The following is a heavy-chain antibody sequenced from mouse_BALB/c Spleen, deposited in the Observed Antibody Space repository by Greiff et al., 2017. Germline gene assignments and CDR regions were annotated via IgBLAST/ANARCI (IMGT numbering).Heavy chain of an antibody. CDR1: GFTFSSYA. CDR3: ARGGLLDAMDY. V-gene: IGHV5-6-5*01. D-gene: IGHD2-10*01. CDR2: ISSGGST. J-gene: IGHJ4*01. Sequence: EVMLVESGGGLVKPGGSLKLSCAASGFTFSSYAMSWVRQTPEKRLEWVASISSGGSTYYPDSVKGRFTISSDNARNILYLQMSSLRSEDTAMYYCARGGLLDAMDYWGQGTSVTVSS.